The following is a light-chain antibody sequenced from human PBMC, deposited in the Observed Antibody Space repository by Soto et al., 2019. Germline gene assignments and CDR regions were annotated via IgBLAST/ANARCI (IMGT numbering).Light chain of an antibody. CDR3: QRRSNWPLT. CDR2: GAS. V-gene: IGKV3-11*01. J-gene: IGKJ4*01. CDR1: QSVSSY. Sequence: EIVLTQSPATLSLSPGERATLSCRASQSVSSYLAWYQQKPGQAPRLLIYGASSRATGIPARFSGSGSGTDFTLTISSLEPEDFAVYYCQRRSNWPLTFGGGTKVDIK.